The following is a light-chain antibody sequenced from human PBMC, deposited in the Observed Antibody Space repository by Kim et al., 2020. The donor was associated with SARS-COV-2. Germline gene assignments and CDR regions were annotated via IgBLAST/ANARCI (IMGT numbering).Light chain of an antibody. CDR3: QQYVSWM. Sequence: LSVSPGERATRSCRASQIVGTNLAWYQQKPGQSPRLLIYGASTRATGVPGRFSGSGSGTEFTLTISSLQSEDFAVYYCQQYVSWMFGQGTKVEIK. CDR1: QIVGTN. CDR2: GAS. V-gene: IGKV3-15*01. J-gene: IGKJ1*01.